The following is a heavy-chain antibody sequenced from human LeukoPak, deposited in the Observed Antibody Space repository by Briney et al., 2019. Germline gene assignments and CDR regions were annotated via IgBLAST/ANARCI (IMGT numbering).Heavy chain of an antibody. CDR2: IKQDGSEK. CDR3: ARDVGPLWELLFDY. V-gene: IGHV3-7*01. Sequence: GGSLRLSCAASGFTFSSYWMTWVRQAPGKGLEWVANIKQDGSEKYFVDSVKGRFTISRDNAKNSLYLQMNSLRVEDTAVYYCARDVGPLWELLFDYWGQGTLVTVSS. CDR1: GFTFSSYW. J-gene: IGHJ4*02. D-gene: IGHD1-26*01.